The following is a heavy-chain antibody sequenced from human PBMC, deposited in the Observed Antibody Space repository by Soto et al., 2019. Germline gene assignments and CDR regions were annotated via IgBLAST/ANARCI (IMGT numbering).Heavy chain of an antibody. J-gene: IGHJ4*02. CDR2: ISYDGSNK. V-gene: IGHV3-30*18. D-gene: IGHD5-18*01. CDR1: GFTFSSYG. Sequence: GGALRLSCAASGFTFSSYGMHWVRHAPGKGLEWVAVISYDGSNKYYADSVKGRFTISRDNSKNTLYLQMNSLRAEDTAVYYCAKDYDTAMEEYYFDYWGQGTLVTVSS. CDR3: AKDYDTAMEEYYFDY.